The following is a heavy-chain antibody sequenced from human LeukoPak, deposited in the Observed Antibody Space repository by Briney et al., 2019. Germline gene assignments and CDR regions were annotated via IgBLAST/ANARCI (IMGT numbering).Heavy chain of an antibody. D-gene: IGHD3-22*01. CDR2: INPNSGGT. CDR1: GYTFTGYY. V-gene: IGHV1-2*02. J-gene: IGHJ4*02. Sequence: RASVKVSCKASGYTFTGYYMHWLRQAPGQGLEWMGWINPNSGGTNYAQKFQGRVTMTRDTSISTAYMELSRLRSDDTAVYYCARDYYDSSGYYYAHDYWGQGTLVTVSS. CDR3: ARDYYDSSGYYYAHDY.